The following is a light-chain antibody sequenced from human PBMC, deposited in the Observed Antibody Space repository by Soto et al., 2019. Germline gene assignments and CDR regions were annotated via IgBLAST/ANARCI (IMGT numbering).Light chain of an antibody. V-gene: IGKV1-39*01. CDR1: QIINSY. CDR2: AAS. J-gene: IGKJ2*01. CDR3: QQTYLAPYT. Sequence: DIQMTQSPSSLSASVGDRVTITCRTSQIINSYLAWYQQKPGRAPNLVIYAASSLQSGVPSRFSGIGSGTDFTLTISSLQPEDYATYYCQQTYLAPYTFGQGTKLEIK.